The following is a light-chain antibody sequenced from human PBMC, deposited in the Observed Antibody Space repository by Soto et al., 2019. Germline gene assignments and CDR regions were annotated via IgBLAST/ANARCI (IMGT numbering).Light chain of an antibody. CDR1: QSASSW. J-gene: IGKJ2*01. CDR3: HQYNRYPYS. Sequence: DIQMTQSPSSLSASVGETITITCRASQSASSWLAWYQQKPGKAPKLLIYDASDLESGVPSRFSGSGSGTDFTLTISSLEPDDFATYYCHQYNRYPYSFGQGTKVDI. CDR2: DAS. V-gene: IGKV1-5*01.